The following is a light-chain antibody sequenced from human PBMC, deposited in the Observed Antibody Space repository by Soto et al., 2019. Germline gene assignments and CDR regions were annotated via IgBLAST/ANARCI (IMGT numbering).Light chain of an antibody. Sequence: AIQLTQSPSSLSASVGDRATITCRASQGISSALDWYQQKPGKAPKLLIYDASSLESGVPSRFCGSGSATDFSTITSSLLPDDVATYYCQQFNSYPPITFGQGTKLEIK. V-gene: IGKV1-13*02. CDR1: QGISSA. J-gene: IGKJ5*01. CDR3: QQFNSYPPIT. CDR2: DAS.